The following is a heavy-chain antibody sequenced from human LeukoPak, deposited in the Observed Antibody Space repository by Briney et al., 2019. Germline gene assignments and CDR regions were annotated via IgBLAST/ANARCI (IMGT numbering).Heavy chain of an antibody. CDR3: ARTWGYVDY. V-gene: IGHV4-39*01. D-gene: IGHD7-27*01. CDR1: GGSISSSSYY. J-gene: IGHJ4*02. CDR2: IYYSGST. Sequence: SETLSLTCTVSGGSISSSSYYWGWIRQPPGKGLEWIGSIYYSGSTYYNPSLKSRVTISVDTSKNQFSLKLSSVTAADTAVYYCARTWGYVDYWGQGTLVTVSS.